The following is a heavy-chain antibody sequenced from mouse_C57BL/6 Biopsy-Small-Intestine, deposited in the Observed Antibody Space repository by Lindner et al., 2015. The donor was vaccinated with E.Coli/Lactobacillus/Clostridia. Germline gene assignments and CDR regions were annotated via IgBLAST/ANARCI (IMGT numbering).Heavy chain of an antibody. CDR1: GYTFTDYN. CDR3: ARSAFYYGNPFAY. Sequence: VQLQESGPELVKPGASVKIPCKASGYTFTDYNMDWVKQSHGKSLEWIGHINPNNGGAFYNQRFKGKATLTVDKSSSTAYMELRSLTSEDTAVYYCARSAFYYGNPFAYWGQGTLVTVSA. D-gene: IGHD2-1*01. V-gene: IGHV1-18*01. CDR2: INPNNGGA. J-gene: IGHJ3*01.